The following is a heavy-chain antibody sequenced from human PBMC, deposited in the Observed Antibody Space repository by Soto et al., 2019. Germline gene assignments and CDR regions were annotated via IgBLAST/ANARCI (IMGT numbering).Heavy chain of an antibody. J-gene: IGHJ6*02. CDR3: ARVGRYSYGRDYYGMDV. Sequence: HPGGSLRLSCAVSGFTFSSYGMHWVRQAPGKGLEWVAVIWYDGSNKYYADSVKGRFTISRDNSKNTLYLQMNSLRAEDTAVYYCARVGRYSYGRDYYGMDVWGQGTTVTVSS. D-gene: IGHD5-18*01. CDR2: IWYDGSNK. V-gene: IGHV3-33*01. CDR1: GFTFSSYG.